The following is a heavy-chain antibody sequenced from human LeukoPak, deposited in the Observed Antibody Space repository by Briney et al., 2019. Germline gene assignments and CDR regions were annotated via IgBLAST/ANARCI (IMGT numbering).Heavy chain of an antibody. J-gene: IGHJ3*02. V-gene: IGHV1-8*01. CDR2: MNPNSGNT. Sequence: ASVKVSCKASGYTFTSYDINWVRQATGQGLEWMGWMNPNSGNTGYAQKFQGRVTMTRNTSISTAYMELSSLRSEDTAVYYCARGRPLMIVAGTDAFDIWGQGTMVTVSS. CDR3: ARGRPLMIVAGTDAFDI. CDR1: GYTFTSYD. D-gene: IGHD3-22*01.